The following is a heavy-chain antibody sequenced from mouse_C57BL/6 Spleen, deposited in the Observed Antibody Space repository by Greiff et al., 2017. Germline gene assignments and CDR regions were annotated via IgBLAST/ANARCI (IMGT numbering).Heavy chain of an antibody. J-gene: IGHJ4*01. V-gene: IGHV5-9-1*02. CDR1: GFTFSSYA. CDR2: ISSGGDYI. CDR3: TRDRSTVVAPYAMDY. D-gene: IGHD1-1*01. Sequence: RVESGEGLVKPGGSLKLSCAASGFTFSSYAMSWVRQTPEKRLEWVAYISSGGDYIYYADTVKGRFTISRDNARNTLYLQMSSLKSEDTAMYYCTRDRSTVVAPYAMDYWGQGTSVTVSS.